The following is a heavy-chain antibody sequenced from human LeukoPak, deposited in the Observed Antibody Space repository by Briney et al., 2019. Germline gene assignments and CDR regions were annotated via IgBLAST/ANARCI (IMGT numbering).Heavy chain of an antibody. CDR1: GGSISNYY. D-gene: IGHD3-22*01. CDR3: ASILNPNYFDTSGYYDY. V-gene: IGHV4-39*07. Sequence: PSETLSLTCTVSGGSISNYYWGWIRQPPGKGLEWIGNIYYTGSTYYNPSLTSRVTISVDSSKNHFSLKLTSVTAADTAVYYCASILNPNYFDTSGYYDYWGQGTLVTVSS. J-gene: IGHJ4*02. CDR2: IYYTGST.